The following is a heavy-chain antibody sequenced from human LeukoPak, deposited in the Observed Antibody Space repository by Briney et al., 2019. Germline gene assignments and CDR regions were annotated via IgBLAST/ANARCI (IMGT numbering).Heavy chain of an antibody. D-gene: IGHD2-15*01. V-gene: IGHV1-69*05. J-gene: IGHJ4*02. CDR2: IIPIFGTA. Sequence: SVKVSCKASGGTFSSYAISWVRQAPGQGLEWMGRIIPIFGTANYAQKFRGRVTITTDESTSTAYMELSSLRSEDTAVYYCARGPLSRYCSGGSCSDTAMVLVFDYWGQGTLVTVSS. CDR1: GGTFSSYA. CDR3: ARGPLSRYCSGGSCSDTAMVLVFDY.